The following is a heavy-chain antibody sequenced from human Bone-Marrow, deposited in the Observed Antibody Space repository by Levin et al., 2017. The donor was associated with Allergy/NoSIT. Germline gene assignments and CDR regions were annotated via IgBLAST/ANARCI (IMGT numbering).Heavy chain of an antibody. J-gene: IGHJ4*02. V-gene: IGHV3-7*01. CDR2: IRQDGSEK. Sequence: GGSLRLSCAASAFTFSSYWMSWVRQTPGKGLEWVASIRQDGSEKHYVDSVEGRFTISRDNAKNSLDLQMNSLRAEDTAVYYCARQSSGKYSLFFNYWGQGTLVTVSS. CDR1: AFTFSSYW. CDR3: ARQSSGKYSLFFNY. D-gene: IGHD6-19*01.